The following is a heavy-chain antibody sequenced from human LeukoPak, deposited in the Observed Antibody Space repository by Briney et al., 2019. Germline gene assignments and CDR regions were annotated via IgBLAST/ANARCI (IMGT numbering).Heavy chain of an antibody. CDR1: GFTFSSYG. Sequence: GGSLRLSCAASGFTFSSYGMQWVRQAPGKGPEWVAVISYDGSNKYYADSVKGRFTISRDNAKNSLYLQMNSLTAEDTAVYYCARLTGSYLDYWGQGTVVTVSS. J-gene: IGHJ4*02. CDR3: ARLTGSYLDY. V-gene: IGHV3-30*03. D-gene: IGHD7-27*01. CDR2: ISYDGSNK.